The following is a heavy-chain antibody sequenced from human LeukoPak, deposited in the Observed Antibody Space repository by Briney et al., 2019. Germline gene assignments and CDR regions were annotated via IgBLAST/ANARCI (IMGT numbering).Heavy chain of an antibody. CDR1: GFTFSSYW. D-gene: IGHD4-17*01. CDR2: IKQDGSEK. V-gene: IGHV3-7*01. Sequence: GGSLRLSCAASGFTFSSYWMCWVRQAPGKGLEWVANIKQDGSEKYYVDSVKGRFTISRDDAKNSLHLQLNSLRAEDTAVYYCASGARGTREGGDLYSFDYWGQGTLVTVSS. J-gene: IGHJ4*02. CDR3: ASGARGTREGGDLYSFDY.